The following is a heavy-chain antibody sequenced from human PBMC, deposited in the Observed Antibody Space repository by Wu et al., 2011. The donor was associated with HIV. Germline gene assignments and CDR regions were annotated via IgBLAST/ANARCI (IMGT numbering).Heavy chain of an antibody. Sequence: QVQLVQSGAEVQKPGASVKVSCKASGYTFTGYFLHWVRQAPGQGLEWMGWINPDSGGTNYAQKFQGRVTMTRDTSISTAYMELSSLRSDDTAVYYCARDGSTSGXGVVRTPWGQGTLVTVSS. CDR2: INPDSGGT. J-gene: IGHJ5*02. CDR3: ARDGSTSGXGVVRTP. V-gene: IGHV1-2*02. D-gene: IGHD6-25*01. CDR1: GYTFTGYF.